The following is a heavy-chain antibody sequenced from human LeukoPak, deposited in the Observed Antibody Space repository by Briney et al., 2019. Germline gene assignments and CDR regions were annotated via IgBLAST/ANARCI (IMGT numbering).Heavy chain of an antibody. CDR1: GFKFSSYW. D-gene: IGHD2/OR15-2a*01. J-gene: IGHJ6*03. CDR3: ARHTTFYYYYMDV. CDR2: IKQDGSEK. Sequence: GGSLRLSCAASGFKFSSYWMSWARQAPGKGLEWVANIKQDGSEKYYVDSVKGRFTISRDNAKNSLYLQMNSLRAEDTAVFYCARHTTFYYYYMDVWGKGTTVTVSS. V-gene: IGHV3-7*01.